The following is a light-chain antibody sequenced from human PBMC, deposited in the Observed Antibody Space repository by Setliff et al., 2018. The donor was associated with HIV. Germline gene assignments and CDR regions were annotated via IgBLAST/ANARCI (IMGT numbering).Light chain of an antibody. CDR3: SSYTSSNTLV. CDR1: SSDVGGYNS. Sequence: QSALTQPASVSGSPGQSITISCTGTSSDVGGYNSVSWYQQHSGKAPKLMIYEVSNRPSGVSNRFSGSKSGNTASLTISGLQAEDEADYYCSSYTSSNTLVLGTGTKVTVL. J-gene: IGLJ1*01. V-gene: IGLV2-14*01. CDR2: EVS.